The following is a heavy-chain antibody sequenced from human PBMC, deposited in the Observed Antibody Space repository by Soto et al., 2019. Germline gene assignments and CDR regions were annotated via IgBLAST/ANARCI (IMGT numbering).Heavy chain of an antibody. CDR1: GGSISSGGYY. Sequence: SETLSLTCTVSGGSISSGGYYWTWIRQHPGKGLEWIGHIYYSGSTNHNPSLKSRVTISLDTSQNQFSLKLTSVTAADTAVYYCARSTSMHAFDIWGQGTMVTV. J-gene: IGHJ3*02. CDR2: IYYSGST. V-gene: IGHV4-31*03. CDR3: ARSTSMHAFDI.